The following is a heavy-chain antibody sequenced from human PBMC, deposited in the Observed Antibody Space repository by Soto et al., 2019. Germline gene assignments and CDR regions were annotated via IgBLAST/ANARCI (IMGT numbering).Heavy chain of an antibody. J-gene: IGHJ4*02. CDR1: GGSISSSSYY. CDR3: ASGWTLPYFDY. Sequence: QLQLQESGPGLVKPSETLSLTCTVSGGSISSSSYYWGWIRQPPGKGLEWIGSIYYSGSTYYNPSLKSRVTISVDTSKNQFSLKLSSVTAADTAVYYCASGWTLPYFDYWGQGTLVTVSS. CDR2: IYYSGST. D-gene: IGHD6-19*01. V-gene: IGHV4-39*01.